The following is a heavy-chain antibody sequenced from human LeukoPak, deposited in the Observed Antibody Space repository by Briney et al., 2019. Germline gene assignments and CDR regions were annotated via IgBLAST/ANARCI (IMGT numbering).Heavy chain of an antibody. D-gene: IGHD2-2*01. CDR2: LSGSGGST. CDR3: AGYCSSTSCYWFPDAFDI. CDR1: GFTFSSYG. Sequence: GGSLRLSCAASGFTFSSYGMSWVRQAPGKGLEWVSALSGSGGSTYYADSVKGRFTISRDNSKNTLYLQMNSLRAEDTAVYYCAGYCSSTSCYWFPDAFDIWGQGTMVTVSS. V-gene: IGHV3-23*01. J-gene: IGHJ3*02.